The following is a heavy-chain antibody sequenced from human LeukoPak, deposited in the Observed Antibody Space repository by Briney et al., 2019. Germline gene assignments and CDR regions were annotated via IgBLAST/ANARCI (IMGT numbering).Heavy chain of an antibody. Sequence: ASVKVSCKVSGYTLTELSMHWVRQAPGKGLEWMGGFDPEDGETIYAQKFQGRVTMTEDTSTDTAYMELSSLRSEDTAVYYCGRDEVSGGWYNHWGQGTLVTVSS. J-gene: IGHJ4*02. CDR2: FDPEDGET. CDR3: GRDEVSGGWYNH. CDR1: GYTLTELS. D-gene: IGHD6-19*01. V-gene: IGHV1-24*01.